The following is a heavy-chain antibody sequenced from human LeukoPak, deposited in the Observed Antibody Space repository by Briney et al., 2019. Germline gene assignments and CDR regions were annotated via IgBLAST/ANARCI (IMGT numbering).Heavy chain of an antibody. CDR2: TSGSGGST. CDR3: AKDVPYGSGTYYKLYFDS. J-gene: IGHJ4*02. Sequence: GGSLRLSCAASGFTFSSYAMSWVRQAPGKGLEWVSGTSGSGGSTYYADSVKGRFTISRDNSKNTLYLQMNSLRAEDTAVYYCAKDVPYGSGTYYKLYFDSXGXGALVTVSS. V-gene: IGHV3-23*01. CDR1: GFTFSSYA. D-gene: IGHD3-10*01.